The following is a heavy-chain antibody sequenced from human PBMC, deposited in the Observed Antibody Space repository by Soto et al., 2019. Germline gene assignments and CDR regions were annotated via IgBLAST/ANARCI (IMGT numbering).Heavy chain of an antibody. CDR2: ISSSSSTI. J-gene: IGHJ4*02. CDR1: GFTFSSYS. Sequence: GGSLRLSCAASGFTFSSYSMNWVRQAPGKGLEWVSYISSSSSTIYYADSVKGRFTISRDNAKNSLYLQMNSLRDEDTAVYYCARDIRSYYAEYYFDYWGQGTLVTVSS. V-gene: IGHV3-48*02. CDR3: ARDIRSYYAEYYFDY. D-gene: IGHD1-26*01.